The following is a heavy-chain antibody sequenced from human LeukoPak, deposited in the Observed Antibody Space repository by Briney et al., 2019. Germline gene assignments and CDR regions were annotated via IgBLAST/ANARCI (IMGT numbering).Heavy chain of an antibody. J-gene: IGHJ5*02. V-gene: IGHV4-59*08. CDR2: IYYSGST. Sequence: TSETLSLTCTVSGVSISSYYWSWIRQPPGKALEWVGYIYYSGSTIYNPSPKSPVNISVETSKNQFSLKLSPVTAADTAVYYCARHFSSYSCCWSGIGLEGALNWFHPWGEGTLVTVSS. CDR1: GVSISSYY. CDR3: ARHFSSYSCCWSGIGLEGALNWFHP. D-gene: IGHD6-19*01.